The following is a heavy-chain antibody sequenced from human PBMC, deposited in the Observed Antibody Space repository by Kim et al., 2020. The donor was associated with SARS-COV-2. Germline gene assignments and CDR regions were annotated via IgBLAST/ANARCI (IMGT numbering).Heavy chain of an antibody. CDR3: AKDRIQLWLRGLSDY. J-gene: IGHJ4*02. CDR1: GFTFSSYG. Sequence: GGSLRLSCAASGFTFSSYGMHWVRQAPGKGLEWVAVISYDGSNKYYADSVKGRFTISRDNSKNTLYLQMNSLRAEDTAVYYCAKDRIQLWLRGLSDYWGQGTLVTVSS. D-gene: IGHD5-18*01. CDR2: ISYDGSNK. V-gene: IGHV3-30*18.